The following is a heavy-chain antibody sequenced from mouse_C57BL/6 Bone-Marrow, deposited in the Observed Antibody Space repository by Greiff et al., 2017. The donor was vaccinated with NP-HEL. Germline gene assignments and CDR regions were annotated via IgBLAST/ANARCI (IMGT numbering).Heavy chain of an antibody. CDR2: ISSGGSYT. Sequence: EVKLMESGGDLVKPGGSLKLSCAASGFTFSSYGMSWVRQTPDKRLEWVATISSGGSYTYYPDSGKGRFTISRDNAKNTLYLQMSSLQSENTAMYYCARHGKGYAMDYWGQGTSVTASS. CDR3: ARHGKGYAMDY. CDR1: GFTFSSYG. J-gene: IGHJ4*01. V-gene: IGHV5-6*01.